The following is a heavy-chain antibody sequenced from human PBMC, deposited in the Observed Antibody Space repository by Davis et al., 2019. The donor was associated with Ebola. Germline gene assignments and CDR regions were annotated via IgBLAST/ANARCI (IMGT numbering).Heavy chain of an antibody. Sequence: SETLSLTCAVYGGSFSGYYWSWIRQPPGKGLEWIGEINHSGSTNYNPSLKSRVTISVDTSKNQFSQKLSSVTAADTAVYYCARCGGLRYFVRDAFDIWGQGTMVTVSS. CDR1: GGSFSGYY. V-gene: IGHV4-34*01. CDR3: ARCGGLRYFVRDAFDI. J-gene: IGHJ3*02. D-gene: IGHD3-9*01. CDR2: INHSGST.